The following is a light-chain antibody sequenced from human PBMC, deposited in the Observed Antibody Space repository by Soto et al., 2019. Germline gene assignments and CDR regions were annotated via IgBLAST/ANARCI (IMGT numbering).Light chain of an antibody. CDR3: CSYAGSSTSLYG. CDR2: EGS. CDR1: SSDVGSYNL. J-gene: IGLJ1*01. Sequence: QSALTQPASVSGSPGQSITISCTGTSSDVGSYNLVSWYQQPPGKAPKLMIYEGSKRPSGISNRFSGSKSGNTASLTISGLQAEDEADYYCCSYAGSSTSLYGFGTGTKVTVL. V-gene: IGLV2-23*01.